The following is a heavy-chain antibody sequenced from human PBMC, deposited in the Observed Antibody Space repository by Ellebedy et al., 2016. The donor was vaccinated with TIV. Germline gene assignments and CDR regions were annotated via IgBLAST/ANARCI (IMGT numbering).Heavy chain of an antibody. CDR3: ARHSGSGSYYKQTPDY. D-gene: IGHD3-10*01. CDR2: IYYSGST. CDR1: GGSISSSSYY. Sequence: SETLSLTCTVSGGSISSSSYYWGWIRQPPGKGLEWIGSIYYSGSTYYNPSLKSRVTISVDTSNNQFSLKLSSVTAADTAVYYCARHSGSGSYYKQTPDYWGQGTLVTVSS. J-gene: IGHJ4*02. V-gene: IGHV4-39*01.